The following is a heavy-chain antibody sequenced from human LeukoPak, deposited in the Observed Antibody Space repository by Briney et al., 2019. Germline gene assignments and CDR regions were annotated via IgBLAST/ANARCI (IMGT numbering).Heavy chain of an antibody. D-gene: IGHD6-6*01. CDR3: ATGEYSSSSGNY. J-gene: IGHJ4*02. CDR1: GYTFTSYY. Sequence: ASVTVSCKASGYTFTSYYMHWVRQAPGQGLEWMEIINSSGGSTSYAQKFQGRVTMTRDMSTSTVYMELSSLRSEDTAVYYCATGEYSSSSGNYWGQGTLVTVSS. CDR2: INSSGGST. V-gene: IGHV1-46*01.